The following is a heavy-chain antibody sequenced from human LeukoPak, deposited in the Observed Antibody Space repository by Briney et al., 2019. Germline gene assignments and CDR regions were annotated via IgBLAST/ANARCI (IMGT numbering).Heavy chain of an antibody. Sequence: GGSLRLSCAASGFTFSSYAMSWVRQAPGKGLEWVSAISGSGGSTYYADSVKGRFTISRDNSKNTLYLQMNSLRAEDTAVYYCAKDPPRVVVVGTDYWGQGTLVTVST. V-gene: IGHV3-23*01. D-gene: IGHD2-2*01. CDR3: AKDPPRVVVVGTDY. CDR1: GFTFSSYA. CDR2: ISGSGGST. J-gene: IGHJ4*02.